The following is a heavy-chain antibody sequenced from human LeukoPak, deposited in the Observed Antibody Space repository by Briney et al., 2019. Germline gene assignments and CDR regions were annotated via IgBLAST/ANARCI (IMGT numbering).Heavy chain of an antibody. D-gene: IGHD3-22*01. Sequence: SHTLSLTRTVSGGSISSGGYYWSWIPQHPGKGLEWIGYIYYSGSPCYNPYLKSRVTISVDQSTNQFSLKLTSVPAADTAVYCCARITAPSHYYDSSGYYLDYWGQGTLVTVSS. CDR2: IYYSGSP. J-gene: IGHJ4*02. CDR3: ARITAPSHYYDSSGYYLDY. CDR1: GGSISSGGYY. V-gene: IGHV4-31*03.